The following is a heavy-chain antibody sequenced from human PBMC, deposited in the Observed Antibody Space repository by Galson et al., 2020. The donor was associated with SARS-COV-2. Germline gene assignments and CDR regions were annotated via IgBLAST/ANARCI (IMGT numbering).Heavy chain of an antibody. D-gene: IGHD3-22*01. Sequence: SGPTLVKPTQTLTLTCTFSGFSLSTSGMCVSWIRQPPGKALEWLARIDWDDDKYYSTSLKTRLTISKDTSKNQVVLTMTNMDPVDTATYYCARHLYDSSGYRYPRNAFDIWGQGTMVTVSS. J-gene: IGHJ3*02. V-gene: IGHV2-70*11. CDR1: GFSLSTSGMC. CDR3: ARHLYDSSGYRYPRNAFDI. CDR2: IDWDDDK.